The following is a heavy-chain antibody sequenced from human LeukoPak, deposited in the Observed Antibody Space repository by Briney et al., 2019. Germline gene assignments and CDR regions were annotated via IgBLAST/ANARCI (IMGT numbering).Heavy chain of an antibody. J-gene: IGHJ4*02. D-gene: IGHD3-22*01. CDR1: GFTFSSYA. CDR3: AKAQRDYDSSETYYFDY. V-gene: IGHV3-23*01. Sequence: GSLRLSCAASGFTFSSYAMSWVRQAPGKGLEWVSAISGSGGSTYYADSVKGRFTISRDNSKNTLYLQMNSLRAEDTAVYYCAKAQRDYDSSETYYFDYWGQGTLVTVSS. CDR2: ISGSGGST.